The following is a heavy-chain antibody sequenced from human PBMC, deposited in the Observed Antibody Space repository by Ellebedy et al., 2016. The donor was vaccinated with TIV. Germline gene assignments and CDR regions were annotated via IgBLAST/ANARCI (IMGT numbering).Heavy chain of an antibody. Sequence: GESLKISCAASGFTFSGYWMSWVRQAPGEGLEWVANIKEDGCVKDYMDSVKGRSTISRDKAKNSVYLQMKSLRSEDTAVYYCFRQGIPFDYWGQGTLVIVSS. CDR2: IKEDGCVK. V-gene: IGHV3-7*01. CDR1: GFTFSGYW. CDR3: FRQGIPFDY. D-gene: IGHD3-10*01. J-gene: IGHJ4*02.